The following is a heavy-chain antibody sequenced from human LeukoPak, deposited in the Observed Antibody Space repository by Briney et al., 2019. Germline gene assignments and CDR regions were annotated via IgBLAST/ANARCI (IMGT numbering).Heavy chain of an antibody. Sequence: SQTLSLTCVISGDSVSTWNWIRQSPSRGLEWLGRTYYRSKWSYDYAESVKSRITINADTSKNQFSLHLNSVTPEDTAVYYCARGGASAFDIWGQGTVVAVSS. J-gene: IGHJ3*02. D-gene: IGHD3-16*01. V-gene: IGHV6-1*01. CDR2: TYYRSKWSY. CDR3: ARGGASAFDI. CDR1: GDSVST.